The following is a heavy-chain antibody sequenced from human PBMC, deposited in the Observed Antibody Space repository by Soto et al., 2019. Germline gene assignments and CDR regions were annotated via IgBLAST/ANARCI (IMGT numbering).Heavy chain of an antibody. V-gene: IGHV1-8*01. CDR2: MNPNSGNT. CDR3: ARLYYDILTGYYLLDP. J-gene: IGHJ5*02. D-gene: IGHD3-9*01. CDR1: GYTFTSYD. Sequence: ASVKVSCKASGYTFTSYDINWVRQATGQGLEWMGWMNPNSGNTGYAQKFQGRVTMTRNTSISTAYMELSSLRSEDTAVYYCARLYYDILTGYYLLDPWGQGTLVTVSS.